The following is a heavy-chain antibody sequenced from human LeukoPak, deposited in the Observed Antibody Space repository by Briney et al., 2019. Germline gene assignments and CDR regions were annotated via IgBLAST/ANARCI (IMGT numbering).Heavy chain of an antibody. V-gene: IGHV4-4*02. CDR2: IYHSGST. CDR1: GGSISSSNW. CDR3: ARGYCRGGSCRNYYYYYYMDV. Sequence: PSETLSLTCAVSGGSISSSNWWSWVRQPPGKGLEWIGEIYHSGSTNYNPSLKSRVTISVDKSKNQFSLKLSSVTAADTAVYYCARGYCRGGSCRNYYYYYYMDVWGKGTTVTVSS. J-gene: IGHJ6*03. D-gene: IGHD2-15*01.